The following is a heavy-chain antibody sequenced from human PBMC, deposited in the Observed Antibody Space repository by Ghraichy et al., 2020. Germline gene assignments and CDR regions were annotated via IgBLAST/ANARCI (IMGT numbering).Heavy chain of an antibody. CDR3: ARVQGMLSGYHLLLGWFDP. Sequence: GGSLRLSCAASGFTVSINYMSWVRQAPGKGLEWVSVIYSGVSTYYADSVKGRFTISRDNAKKSVYLQMNSLRAEDTAVYYCARVQGMLSGYHLLLGWFDPWGQGILVTVS. V-gene: IGHV3-53*01. CDR1: GFTVSINY. CDR2: IYSGVST. J-gene: IGHJ5*02. D-gene: IGHD2-8*01.